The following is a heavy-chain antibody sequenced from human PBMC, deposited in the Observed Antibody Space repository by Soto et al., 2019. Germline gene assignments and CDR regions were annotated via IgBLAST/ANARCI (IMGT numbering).Heavy chain of an antibody. CDR1: GFTFDDYA. V-gene: IGHV3-9*01. CDR3: AKGARAYYYYYMDV. J-gene: IGHJ6*03. Sequence: GGSLRLSCAASGFTFDDYAMHWVRQAPGKGLEWVSGISWNSGSIGYADSVKGRSTISRDNAKNSLYLQMNSLRAEDTALYYCAKGARAYYYYYMDVWGKGTTVTVSS. D-gene: IGHD6-6*01. CDR2: ISWNSGSI.